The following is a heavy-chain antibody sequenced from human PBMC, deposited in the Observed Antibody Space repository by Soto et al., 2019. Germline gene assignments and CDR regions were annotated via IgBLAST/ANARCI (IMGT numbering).Heavy chain of an antibody. J-gene: IGHJ4*02. V-gene: IGHV3-30*18. CDR2: ISYDGSNK. CDR1: GVTFSSYG. CDR3: AKPPRGITGSDNYYFDY. Sequence: PGGSLRLSCAASGVTFSSYGMHWVRQAPGKGLEWVAVISYDGSNKYYADSVKGRFTISRDNSKNTLYLQMNSLRAEDTAVYYCAKPPRGITGSDNYYFDYWGQGTLVTVSS. D-gene: IGHD1-20*01.